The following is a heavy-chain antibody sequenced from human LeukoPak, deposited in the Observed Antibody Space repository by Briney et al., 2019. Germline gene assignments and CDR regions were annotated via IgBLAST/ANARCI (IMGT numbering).Heavy chain of an antibody. D-gene: IGHD3-22*01. Sequence: SETLSLTCAVSGYSISSGCYWGWIRQPPGKGLEWIGSIYHSGSTYYNPSLKSRVTISVDTSKNQFSLKLSSVTAADTAVYYCARTVQRYYYDSSGLRRDAFDIWGQGTMVTVSS. V-gene: IGHV4-38-2*01. CDR1: GYSISSGCY. CDR3: ARTVQRYYYDSSGLRRDAFDI. CDR2: IYHSGST. J-gene: IGHJ3*02.